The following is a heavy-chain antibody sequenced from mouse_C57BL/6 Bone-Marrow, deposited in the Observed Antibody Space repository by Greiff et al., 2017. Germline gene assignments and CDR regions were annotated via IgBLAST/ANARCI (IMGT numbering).Heavy chain of an antibody. D-gene: IGHD2-3*01. CDR1: EYEFPSRD. V-gene: IGHV5-2*01. CDR2: IIRDGGST. Sequence: EVKLVESGGGLVQPGESLTLSCESNEYEFPSRDMSWVRKTPEKRLVLVAAIIRDGGSTYYPDTMERRFIISRDNTKKTLYLQMSSLRSEDTALYYCARQWDGYYPFYAMDYWGQGTSVTVSS. CDR3: ARQWDGYYPFYAMDY. J-gene: IGHJ4*01.